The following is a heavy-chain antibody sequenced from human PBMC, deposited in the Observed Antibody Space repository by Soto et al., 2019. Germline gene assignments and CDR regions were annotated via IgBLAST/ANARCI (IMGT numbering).Heavy chain of an antibody. CDR1: GGSISSGGYY. Sequence: PSETLSLTCTVSGGSISSGGYYWSWIRHHPGKGLEWIGYIYYSGSTYYNPSLKSRVTISADTSKNQFSLKLSSVTAADTAVYYCARSYQSTVTTFYYCGQRTPVPVSS. D-gene: IGHD4-17*01. CDR2: IYYSGST. V-gene: IGHV4-31*03. CDR3: ARSYQSTVTTFYY. J-gene: IGHJ4*02.